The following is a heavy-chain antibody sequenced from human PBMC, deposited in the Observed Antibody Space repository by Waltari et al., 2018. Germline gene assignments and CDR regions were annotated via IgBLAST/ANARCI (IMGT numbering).Heavy chain of an antibody. CDR2: IYYSGST. CDR3: AREHDVDTAMVKSPGAFDI. V-gene: IGHV4-59*01. D-gene: IGHD5-18*01. CDR1: GGSISSYY. Sequence: QVQLQESGPGLVKPSETLSLTCTVSGGSISSYYWRWIRQPPGKGLEWIGYIYYSGSTNYNPSLKSRVTISVDTSKNQFSLKLSSVTAADTAVYYCAREHDVDTAMVKSPGAFDIWGQGTMVTVSS. J-gene: IGHJ3*02.